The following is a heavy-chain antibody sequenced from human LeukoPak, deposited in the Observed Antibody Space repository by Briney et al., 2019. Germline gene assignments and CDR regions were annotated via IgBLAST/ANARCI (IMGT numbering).Heavy chain of an antibody. CDR1: GFAVSTNY. Sequence: GGSLRLSCAASGFAVSTNYMSWVRQAPGKGLEWVSLIYSSGSTYNVDSVRGRFTISRDNSKNTLYLQMNRLRDEDTAVYYCARTNMVRKSGHFDYWGQGTLVTVSS. V-gene: IGHV3-53*01. D-gene: IGHD3-10*01. CDR2: IYSSGST. CDR3: ARTNMVRKSGHFDY. J-gene: IGHJ4*02.